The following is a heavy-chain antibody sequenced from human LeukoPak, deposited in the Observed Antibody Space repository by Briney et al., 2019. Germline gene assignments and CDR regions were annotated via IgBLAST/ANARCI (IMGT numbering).Heavy chain of an antibody. Sequence: XXWXRXXXXXXXXXIXXIYHSGTTNYNPSLKSRVTISVDKSKNQFSLGLSSVTAADTAVYYCAHLRRIPIFVLLIGGLFDFWGQGTLVTVSS. CDR3: AHLRRIPIFVLLIGGLFDF. D-gene: IGHD3-3*01. J-gene: IGHJ4*02. V-gene: IGHV4-4*02. CDR2: IYHSGTT.